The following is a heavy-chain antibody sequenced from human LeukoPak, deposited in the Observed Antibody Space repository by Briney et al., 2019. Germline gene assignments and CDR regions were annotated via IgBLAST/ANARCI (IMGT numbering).Heavy chain of an antibody. J-gene: IGHJ6*03. V-gene: IGHV1-18*01. CDR1: GYTFTSYG. CDR3: AVFLWFGESWYYMDV. Sequence: ASVKVSCKASGYTFTSYGISWVRQAPGQGLEWMGWISAYNGNTNYAQKLQGRVTMTTDTSTSTAYMELRSLRSDDTAVYYCAVFLWFGESWYYMDVWGKGTTVTVSS. CDR2: ISAYNGNT. D-gene: IGHD3-10*01.